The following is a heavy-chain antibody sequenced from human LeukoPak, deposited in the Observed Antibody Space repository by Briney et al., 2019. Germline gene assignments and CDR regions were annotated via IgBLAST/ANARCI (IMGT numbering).Heavy chain of an antibody. CDR1: GGSISSYY. CDR3: ASRGRGNAFDI. D-gene: IGHD1-26*01. V-gene: IGHV4-59*01. Sequence: NPSETLSLTCTVSGGSISSYYWSWIRQPPGKGLEWIGYIYYSGSTNYNPPLKSRVTISVDTSKNQFSLKLSSVTAADTAVYYCASRGRGNAFDIWGQGTMVTVSS. CDR2: IYYSGST. J-gene: IGHJ3*02.